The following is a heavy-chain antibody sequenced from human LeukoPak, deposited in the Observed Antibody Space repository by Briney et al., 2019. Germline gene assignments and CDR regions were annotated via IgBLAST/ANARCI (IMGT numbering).Heavy chain of an antibody. Sequence: GASVKVSCKASGYTFTSHGISWVRQAPGQGPEWMGWISGYNGNTNYAQKIQGRVTMTTDTSTNTAYMELRSLRSDDTAVYYCARGAVAVLYYFDYWAQGTLVTVSS. CDR1: GYTFTSHG. CDR2: ISGYNGNT. D-gene: IGHD6-19*01. CDR3: ARGAVAVLYYFDY. V-gene: IGHV1-18*04. J-gene: IGHJ4*02.